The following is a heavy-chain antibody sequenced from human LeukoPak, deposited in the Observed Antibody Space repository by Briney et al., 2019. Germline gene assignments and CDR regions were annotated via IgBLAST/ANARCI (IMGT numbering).Heavy chain of an antibody. J-gene: IGHJ4*02. CDR1: GYTFTSYG. V-gene: IGHV1-18*01. Sequence: GASVKVSCKASGYTFTSYGISWVRQAPGQGLEWMGWISAYNGNTDYAQKLQGRVTMTTDTSTSTAYMELRSLRSDDTAVYYCARAPESGYSGYVVYWGQGTLVTVSS. D-gene: IGHD5-12*01. CDR2: ISAYNGNT. CDR3: ARAPESGYSGYVVY.